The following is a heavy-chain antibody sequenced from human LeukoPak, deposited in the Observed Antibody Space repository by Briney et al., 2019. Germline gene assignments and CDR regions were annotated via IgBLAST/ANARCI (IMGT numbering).Heavy chain of an antibody. D-gene: IGHD2-15*01. J-gene: IGHJ4*02. CDR1: GVSISSSNW. Sequence: SGTLSLTCTVSGVSISSSNWWSWVRQPPGKGLEWIGEIYHSGTTNYNPSLKSRATISVDKSKNQFSLKLSSMTAADTALYYCAKSCGDGSCYGFDYWGQGTLVTVSS. CDR3: AKSCGDGSCYGFDY. V-gene: IGHV4-4*02. CDR2: IYHSGTT.